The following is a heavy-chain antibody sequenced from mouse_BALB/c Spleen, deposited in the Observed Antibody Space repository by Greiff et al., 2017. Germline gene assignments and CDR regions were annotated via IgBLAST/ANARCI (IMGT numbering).Heavy chain of an antibody. J-gene: IGHJ2*01. V-gene: IGHV1-69*02. CDR1: GYTFTSYW. CDR2: IYPSDSYT. CDR3: TRSEHFDD. Sequence: QVQLQQPGAELVRPGASVKLSCKASGYTFTSYWINWVKQRPGQGLEWIGNIYPSDSYTNYNQKFKDKATLTVDKSSSTAYMQLSSPTSEDSAVYYCTRSEHFDDWGQGTTLTVSS.